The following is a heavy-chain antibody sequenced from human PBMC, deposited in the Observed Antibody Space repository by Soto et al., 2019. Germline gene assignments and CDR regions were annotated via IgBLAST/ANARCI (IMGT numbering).Heavy chain of an antibody. CDR2: IYYSGRT. CDR3: ARELSNSPDYFDY. V-gene: IGHV4-30-4*01. D-gene: IGHD6-6*01. J-gene: IGHJ4*02. CDR1: GGSISSDDYY. Sequence: SETLSLTCTVSGGSISSDDYYWSWIRQPPGKGLEWIGYIYYSGRTAYNPSLKSRLIISIDTSKNQFSLNLNSVSGADTAVYYWARELSNSPDYFDYWGQGTLVTVSS.